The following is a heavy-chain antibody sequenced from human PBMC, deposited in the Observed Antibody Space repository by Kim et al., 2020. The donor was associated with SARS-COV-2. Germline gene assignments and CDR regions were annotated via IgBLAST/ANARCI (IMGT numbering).Heavy chain of an antibody. CDR2: IYYSGST. J-gene: IGHJ3*02. CDR1: GGSISSYY. D-gene: IGHD3-22*01. CDR3: ARVSDYYDSSGYYYGGAFDI. Sequence: SETLSLTCTVSGGSISSYYWSWIRQPPGKGLEWIGYIYYSGSTNYNPSLKSRVTISVDTSKNQFSLKLSSVTAADTAVYYCARVSDYYDSSGYYYGGAFDIWGQGTMVTVSS. V-gene: IGHV4-59*01.